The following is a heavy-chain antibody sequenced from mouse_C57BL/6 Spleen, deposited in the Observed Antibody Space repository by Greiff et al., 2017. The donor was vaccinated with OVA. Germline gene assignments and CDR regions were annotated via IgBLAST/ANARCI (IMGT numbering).Heavy chain of an antibody. J-gene: IGHJ2*01. CDR2: IYPGDGDT. V-gene: IGHV1-82*01. D-gene: IGHD2-1*01. Sequence: QVQLQQSGPELVKPGASVKISCKASGYAFSSSWMNWVKQRPGKGLEWIGRIYPGDGDTNYNGKFKGKATLTADKSSSTAYMQLSSLTSEDSAVYFCARSGDGNFFVDYWGQGTTLTVSS. CDR1: GYAFSSSW. CDR3: ARSGDGNFFVDY.